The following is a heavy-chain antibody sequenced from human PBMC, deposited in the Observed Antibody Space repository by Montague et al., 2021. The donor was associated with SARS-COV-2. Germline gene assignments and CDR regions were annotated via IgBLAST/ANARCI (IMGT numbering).Heavy chain of an antibody. CDR2: IFWSDDK. Sequence: PALVKPTQTLTLTCTFSGFSLISDGVGVGWIRQPPGKALEWLALIFWSDDKRYNSSLKNRLTVTKDTSKNQVVLTMTNMDPLDTGTYYCAPSLLFSSLGDFDSWGQGTLVTVAS. D-gene: IGHD7-27*01. V-gene: IGHV2-5*01. CDR3: APSLLFSSLGDFDS. CDR1: GFSLISDGVG. J-gene: IGHJ4*02.